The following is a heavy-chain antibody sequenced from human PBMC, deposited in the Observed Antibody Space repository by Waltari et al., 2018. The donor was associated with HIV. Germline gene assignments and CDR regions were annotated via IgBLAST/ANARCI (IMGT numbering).Heavy chain of an antibody. CDR3: ATDVSGYFNY. V-gene: IGHV3-53*02. D-gene: IGHD1-26*01. CDR2: INSGGST. CDR1: GLIVSSNY. J-gene: IGHJ4*02. Sequence: EVQLVDTGGGLIQQGGYMRLYCAASGLIVSSNYMSWVGQGPGKGLDWGSVINSGGSTYYADSVKGRFTISRDNSKNTLYLQMNSLRAEYTAVYYYATDVSGYFNYWGQGTLVTVSS.